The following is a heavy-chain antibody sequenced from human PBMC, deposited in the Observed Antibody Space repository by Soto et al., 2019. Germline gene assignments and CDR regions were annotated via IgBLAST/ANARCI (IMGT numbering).Heavy chain of an antibody. CDR1: GFTFSSYA. D-gene: IGHD2-15*01. V-gene: IGHV3-48*02. CDR2: ISVGGGSI. CDR3: VRDHRWAFDI. Sequence: EVQLVESGGGLVQPGGSLRVSCVASGFTFSSYALNWVRQAPGKGLEWVSYISVGGGSIFYADSVKGRFTISRGDATNSLYLQMNSLRDADTAVYYCVRDHRWAFDIWGQGTMVTVSS. J-gene: IGHJ3*02.